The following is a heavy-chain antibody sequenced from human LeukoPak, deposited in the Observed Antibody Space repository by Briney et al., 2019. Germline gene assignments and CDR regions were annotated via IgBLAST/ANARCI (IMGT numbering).Heavy chain of an antibody. CDR1: GYTFTTYG. CDR3: ARALVDGYKELGY. V-gene: IGHV1-18*01. J-gene: IGHJ4*02. CDR2: ISAYNGST. Sequence: GASVKVSCKASGYTFTTYGITWVRQAPGQGLEWMGWISAYNGSTNYAQKFQGRVTMTTDTSTSTAYMELRSLRSDDTAMYYCARALVDGYKELGYWDQGTLVTVSS. D-gene: IGHD5-24*01.